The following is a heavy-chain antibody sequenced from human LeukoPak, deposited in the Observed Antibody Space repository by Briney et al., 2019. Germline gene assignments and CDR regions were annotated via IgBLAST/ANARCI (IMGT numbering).Heavy chain of an antibody. Sequence: GASVKVSCKVFSNTLTELSMHWVRQAPGKGLEWMGGFDPEDGETIYAQKFQGRVTMTEDTSTDTAYMELSSLRSEDTAVYYCATGRHCSGGSCYPYYYYMDVWGKGTTVTVS. CDR3: ATGRHCSGGSCYPYYYYMDV. J-gene: IGHJ6*03. V-gene: IGHV1-24*01. CDR1: SNTLTELS. D-gene: IGHD2-15*01. CDR2: FDPEDGET.